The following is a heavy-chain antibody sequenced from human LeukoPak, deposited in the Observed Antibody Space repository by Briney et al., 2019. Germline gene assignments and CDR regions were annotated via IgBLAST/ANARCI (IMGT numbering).Heavy chain of an antibody. Sequence: GGSLRLSCAAPGFTFSSYWMHWVRQAPGQGLVWVSRINTDGSSTSYADSVKGRFTISRGNAKNTLYLQMNSLRAEDTAVYYCARDGYNYYMDVWGKGTTVTVS. CDR3: ARDGYNYYMDV. CDR1: GFTFSSYW. V-gene: IGHV3-74*01. J-gene: IGHJ6*03. CDR2: INTDGSST.